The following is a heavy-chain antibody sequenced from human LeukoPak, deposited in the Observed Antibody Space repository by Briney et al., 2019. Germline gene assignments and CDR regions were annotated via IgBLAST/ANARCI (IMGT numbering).Heavy chain of an antibody. CDR3: ARDYDTAMDYPDY. J-gene: IGHJ4*02. Sequence: ASVKVSCKASGHTLTVHYIHWVRQGPGQGLEWLGWINPNSGGTNYAQKSQGRVTMTRDTSISTAYMELSRLRSDDTAVYYCARDYDTAMDYPDYWGQGTLVTVSS. D-gene: IGHD5-18*01. CDR1: GHTLTVHY. CDR2: INPNSGGT. V-gene: IGHV1-2*02.